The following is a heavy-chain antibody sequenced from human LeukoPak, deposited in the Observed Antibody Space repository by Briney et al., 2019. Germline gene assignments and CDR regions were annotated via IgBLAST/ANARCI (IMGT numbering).Heavy chain of an antibody. V-gene: IGHV4-59*06. CDR2: IYYSGST. D-gene: IGHD2-2*01. CDR1: GGSISSYY. CDR3: ARGQLLPGWFDP. Sequence: PSETLSLTCTVSGGSISSYYWSWIRQHPGKGLEWIGYIYYSGSTYYNPSLKSRVTISVDTSKNQFSLKLSSVTAADTAVYYCARGQLLPGWFDPWGQGTLVTVSS. J-gene: IGHJ5*02.